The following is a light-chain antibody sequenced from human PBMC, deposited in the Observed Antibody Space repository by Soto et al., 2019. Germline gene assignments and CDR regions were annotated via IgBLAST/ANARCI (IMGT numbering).Light chain of an antibody. CDR3: QQYGSSPRT. J-gene: IGKJ1*01. CDR1: QSVSSSY. Sequence: EIVLTQSPGTLSLSPGDIATLSCRASQSVSSSYLAWYQQKPGQAPRLLIYGASSRATGIPDRFSGSGSGTDFTLTISRLEPEDFSVYYCQQYGSSPRTLGQGTKVDIK. V-gene: IGKV3-20*01. CDR2: GAS.